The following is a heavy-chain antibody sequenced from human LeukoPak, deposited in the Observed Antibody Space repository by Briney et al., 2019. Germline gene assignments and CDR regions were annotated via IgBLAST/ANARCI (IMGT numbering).Heavy chain of an antibody. J-gene: IGHJ6*03. CDR2: ISYDGSNK. CDR1: GFTFSSYG. V-gene: IGHV3-30*19. Sequence: GGSLRLSCAASGFTFSSYGMHWVRQAPGKGLEWVAVISYDGSNKYYADSVKGRFTISRDNSKNTLYLQMNSLRPEDTAVYYCAKELYGGYYYYTDVWGKGTTVTVSS. D-gene: IGHD4/OR15-4a*01. CDR3: AKELYGGYYYYTDV.